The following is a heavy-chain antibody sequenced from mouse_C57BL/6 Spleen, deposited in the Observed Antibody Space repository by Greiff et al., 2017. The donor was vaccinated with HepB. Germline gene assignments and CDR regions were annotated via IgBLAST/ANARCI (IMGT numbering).Heavy chain of an antibody. CDR1: GYTFTSSW. CDR3: ARLEQGRSYYFDY. J-gene: IGHJ2*01. Sequence: QVQLKQPGAELVRPGSSVKLSCKASGYTFTSSWMHWVKQRPIQGLEWIGNIDPSDSETHYNPKFKDKATLTVDKSSSTAYMQLSSLTSEDSAVYYWARLEQGRSYYFDYWGQGTTLTVSS. CDR2: IDPSDSET. V-gene: IGHV1-52*01.